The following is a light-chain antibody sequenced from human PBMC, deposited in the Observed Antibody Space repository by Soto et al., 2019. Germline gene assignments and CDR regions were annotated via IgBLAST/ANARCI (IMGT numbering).Light chain of an antibody. Sequence: DIQMTQSPSYVSASVGDRVTITCRASQGINGWLAWYQQKPGKAPKLLIYGASTLQSGVPSRFSGSESGTDFTLTITSLQPEDFATYYCQKTHNFPWTFGQGTKVDIK. J-gene: IGKJ1*01. V-gene: IGKV1-12*01. CDR1: QGINGW. CDR3: QKTHNFPWT. CDR2: GAS.